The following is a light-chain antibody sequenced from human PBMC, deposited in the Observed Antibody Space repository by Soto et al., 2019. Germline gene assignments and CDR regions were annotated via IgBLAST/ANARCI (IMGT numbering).Light chain of an antibody. CDR1: QSISSY. CDR2: AAS. Sequence: DIQMTQSPSSLSASVGDRVTITCRASQSISSYLNWYQQKPGKAPKVLIYAASSLQSGVPSRFSGSGSGTDFTLTINSLQPEDFATYYCQQSYSTPITFGQGKRLEIK. CDR3: QQSYSTPIT. V-gene: IGKV1-39*01. J-gene: IGKJ5*01.